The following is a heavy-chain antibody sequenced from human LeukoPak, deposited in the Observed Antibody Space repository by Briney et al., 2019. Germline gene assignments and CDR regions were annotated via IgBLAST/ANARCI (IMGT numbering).Heavy chain of an antibody. CDR3: ARGIRGVITPHPDY. CDR2: IYHSGST. V-gene: IGHV4-30-2*01. Sequence: SQTLSLTCTVSGGSISSGGYYWSWIRQPPGKGLEWIGYIYHSGSTYYNPSLKSRVTISVDRSKNQFSLKLSSVTAADTAVYYCARGIRGVITPHPDYWGQGTLVTVSS. J-gene: IGHJ4*02. CDR1: GGSISSGGYY. D-gene: IGHD3-10*01.